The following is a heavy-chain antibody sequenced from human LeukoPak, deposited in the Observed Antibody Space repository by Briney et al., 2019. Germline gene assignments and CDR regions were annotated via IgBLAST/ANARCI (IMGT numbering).Heavy chain of an antibody. V-gene: IGHV4-4*02. CDR3: ASRCYYYDSSGCPGY. CDR2: IYHSGST. J-gene: IGHJ4*02. CDR1: GGSISSSNW. Sequence: PSETLSLTCAVSGGSISSSNWWSWVRQPPGKGLEWIGEIYHSGSTNYNPSPKSRVTISVDKSKNQFSLKLSSVTAADTAVYYCASRCYYYDSSGCPGYWGQGTLVTVSS. D-gene: IGHD3-22*01.